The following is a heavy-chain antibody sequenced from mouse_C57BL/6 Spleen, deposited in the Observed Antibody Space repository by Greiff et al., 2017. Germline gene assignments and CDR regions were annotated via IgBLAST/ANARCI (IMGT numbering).Heavy chain of an antibody. CDR2: ISSGGSYT. J-gene: IGHJ2*01. CDR1: GFTFSSYG. V-gene: IGHV5-6*01. CDR3: ARHDRNHNYFDY. Sequence: EVKLVESGGDLVKPGGSLKLSCAASGFTFSSYGMSWVRQTPDKRLEWVATISSGGSYTYYPDSVKGRFTISRDNAKNTLYLQMSSLKSEDTAMYYCARHDRNHNYFDYWGQGTTLTVSS. D-gene: IGHD2-4*01.